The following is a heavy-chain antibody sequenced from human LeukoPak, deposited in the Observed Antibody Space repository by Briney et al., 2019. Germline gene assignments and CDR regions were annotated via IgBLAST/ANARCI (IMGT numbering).Heavy chain of an antibody. J-gene: IGHJ4*02. CDR3: AREYSSGWYEVEYYFDY. CDR1: GYTFTGYY. D-gene: IGHD6-19*01. Sequence: AASVKVSCKASGYTFTGYYMHWVRQAPGQGPEWMGWINPNSGGTNYAQKFQGWVTMTRDTSISTAYMELSRLRSDDTAVYYCAREYSSGWYEVEYYFDYWGREPWSPSPQ. V-gene: IGHV1-2*04. CDR2: INPNSGGT.